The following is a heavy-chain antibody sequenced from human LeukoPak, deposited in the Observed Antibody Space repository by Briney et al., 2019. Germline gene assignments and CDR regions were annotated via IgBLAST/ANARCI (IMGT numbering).Heavy chain of an antibody. D-gene: IGHD4/OR15-4a*01. J-gene: IGHJ6*02. CDR1: GFTFDDYG. CDR3: ARGPANHYGMDV. CDR2: TNWNGGCT. V-gene: IGHV3-20*01. Sequence: GGSLRLSCAASGFTFDDYGMSWVRQAPGKGLEWVSGTNWNGGCTSYADSVKGRFTISRNNAKNSLYLQMNGLRVEDTALYHCARGPANHYGMDVWGQGTTVTVSS.